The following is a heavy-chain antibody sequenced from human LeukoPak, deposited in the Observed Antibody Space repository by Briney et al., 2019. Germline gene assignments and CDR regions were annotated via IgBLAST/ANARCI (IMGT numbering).Heavy chain of an antibody. CDR1: GYTFTSYG. Sequence: GASVKVSCKASGYTFTSYGFSWVRQAPGQGLEWMGWISAYNGNTNYAQKLQGRVTMTTDTSTSTAYMELRSLRSDDTAVYYCARDHYYGSGSYYKTHYFDYWGQGTLVTVSS. J-gene: IGHJ4*02. CDR2: ISAYNGNT. V-gene: IGHV1-18*01. CDR3: ARDHYYGSGSYYKTHYFDY. D-gene: IGHD3-10*01.